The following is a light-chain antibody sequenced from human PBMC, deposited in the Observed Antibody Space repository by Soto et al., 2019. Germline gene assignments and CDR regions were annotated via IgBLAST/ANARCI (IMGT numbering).Light chain of an antibody. J-gene: IGKJ1*01. V-gene: IGKV1-5*01. CDR3: HQYNTFRPWT. CDR1: QSVSMW. CDR2: DAS. Sequence: QMTQSPSTLSASVGDRVAITCRASQSVSMWLAWYQQKAGKAPRLLIYDASNLESGVPSRFSGSGSGTEFTIPISNLQPEDSAIYYCHQYNTFRPWTFGQGTRVEIK.